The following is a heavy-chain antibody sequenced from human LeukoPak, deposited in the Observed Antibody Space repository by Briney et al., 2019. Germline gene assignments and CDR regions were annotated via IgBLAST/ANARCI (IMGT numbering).Heavy chain of an antibody. CDR3: GDFAGHTKDY. CDR1: GFTFSEAW. CDR2: IKRKIEDATT. V-gene: IGHV3-15*01. D-gene: IGHD3-3*01. J-gene: IGHJ4*02. Sequence: PGGSLRLSCAACGFTFSEAWMKRVRPAPGKGLEWVALIKRKIEDATTDYAAPVRGRFIISRDDSKNTLYLQMHNLIAEDTALYYCGDFAGHTKDYWGRGALVSDSS.